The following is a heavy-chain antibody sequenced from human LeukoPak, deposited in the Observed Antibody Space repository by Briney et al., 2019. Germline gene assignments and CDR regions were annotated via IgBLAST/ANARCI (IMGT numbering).Heavy chain of an antibody. V-gene: IGHV1-46*01. J-gene: IGHJ5*02. Sequence: GASVKVSCKASGYTFSSYYMHWVRQAPGQGLEWMGIINPSGDTTSYAQKLQGRVTMTTDTSTSTAYMELRSLRSDDTAVYYCARERDFDWFDPWGQGTLVTVSS. CDR2: INPSGDTT. CDR3: ARERDFDWFDP. CDR1: GYTFSSYY.